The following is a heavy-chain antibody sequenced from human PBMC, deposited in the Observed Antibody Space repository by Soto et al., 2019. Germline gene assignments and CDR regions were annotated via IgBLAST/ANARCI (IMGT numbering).Heavy chain of an antibody. CDR2: IIPVFGSA. Sequence: QVQLVQSGAEVQKPGSSVKVSCKASGGTFNSHAINWVRQAPGQGLEWMGGIIPVFGSANSAQKFQGRVTITADRSTSTVYMELSSLRSEDTAVYYCARVGDYGEYVFDCWGQGTLVTVSS. D-gene: IGHD4-17*01. J-gene: IGHJ4*02. CDR3: ARVGDYGEYVFDC. V-gene: IGHV1-69*06. CDR1: GGTFNSHA.